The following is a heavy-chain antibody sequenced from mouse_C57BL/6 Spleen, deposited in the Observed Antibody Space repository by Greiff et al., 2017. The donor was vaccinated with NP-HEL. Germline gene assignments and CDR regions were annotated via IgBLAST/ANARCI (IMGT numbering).Heavy chain of an antibody. CDR1: GYTFTSYW. J-gene: IGHJ1*03. CDR3: ARSAYYGSSYWYFDV. V-gene: IGHV1-52*01. CDR2: IDPSDSET. Sequence: QVQLQQPGAELVRPGSSVKLSCKASGYTFTSYWMHWVKQRPIQGLEWIGNIDPSDSETHYNQKFKDKATLTVDKSSNTAYMQLSSLTSEDSAVYYCARSAYYGSSYWYFDVWGTGTTVTVSS. D-gene: IGHD1-1*01.